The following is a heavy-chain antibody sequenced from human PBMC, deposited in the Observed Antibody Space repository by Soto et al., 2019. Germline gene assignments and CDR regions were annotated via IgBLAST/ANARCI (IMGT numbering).Heavy chain of an antibody. CDR3: AKDLKAITMIVVVITTLDY. V-gene: IGHV3-23*01. D-gene: IGHD3-22*01. CDR1: GFTFSSYA. J-gene: IGHJ4*02. CDR2: ISGSVGST. Sequence: HPGGSLRLSCAASGFTFSSYAMSWVRQAPGKGLEWVSAISGSVGSTYYADSVKGRFTISRDNSKNTLYLQMNSLRAEDTAVYYCAKDLKAITMIVVVITTLDYWGPETLVTVSS.